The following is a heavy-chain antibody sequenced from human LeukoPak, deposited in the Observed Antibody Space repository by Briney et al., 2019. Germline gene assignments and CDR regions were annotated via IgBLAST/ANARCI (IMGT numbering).Heavy chain of an antibody. CDR1: GYTFTGYY. V-gene: IGHV1-69*13. CDR3: ARGYDAFDI. Sequence: ASVKVSCKASGYTFTGYYLHWVRQAPGQGLEWMGGIIPIFGTANYAQKFQGRVTITADESTSTAYMELSSLRSEDTAVYYCARGYDAFDIWGQGTMVTVSS. CDR2: IIPIFGTA. J-gene: IGHJ3*02.